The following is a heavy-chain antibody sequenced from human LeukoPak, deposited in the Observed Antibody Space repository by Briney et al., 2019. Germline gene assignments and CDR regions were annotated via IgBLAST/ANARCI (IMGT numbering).Heavy chain of an antibody. V-gene: IGHV4-39*07. CDR3: ATTSIRLGY. J-gene: IGHJ4*02. D-gene: IGHD2/OR15-2a*01. Sequence: SETLSLTCTVSGGSISSSSHYWGWIRQPPGKGLEWIGSISNSGSTYYNPSLKSRVTISVDTSNNQFSLKLSSVTAADTAVYYCATTSIRLGYWGQGTLVTVSS. CDR2: ISNSGST. CDR1: GGSISSSSHY.